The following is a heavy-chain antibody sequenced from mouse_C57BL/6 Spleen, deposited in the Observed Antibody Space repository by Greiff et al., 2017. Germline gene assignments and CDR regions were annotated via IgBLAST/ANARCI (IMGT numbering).Heavy chain of an antibody. J-gene: IGHJ4*01. Sequence: VHLVESGPELVKPGASVKISCKASGYAFSSSWMNWVKQRPGKGLEWIGRIYPGDGDTNYNGKFKGKATLTADKSSSTAYMQLSSLTSEDSAVYFCARSPEAMDYWGQGTSVTVSS. CDR3: ARSPEAMDY. CDR1: GYAFSSSW. CDR2: IYPGDGDT. V-gene: IGHV1-82*01.